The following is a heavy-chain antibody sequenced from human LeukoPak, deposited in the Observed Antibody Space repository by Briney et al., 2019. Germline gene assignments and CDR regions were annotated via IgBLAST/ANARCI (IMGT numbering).Heavy chain of an antibody. D-gene: IGHD4-23*01. CDR2: IKHDGSEK. Sequence: GGSLRLSCAASGFTFSSYRMRWVRQAPGKGLEWVANIKHDGSEKYYVDSVKGRFTISRDNAENSLYLQMNSLRAEDTAVYYCARKVTTVVTPDYYYYYGMDVWGQGTTVTVSS. CDR1: GFTFSSYR. J-gene: IGHJ6*02. CDR3: ARKVTTVVTPDYYYYYGMDV. V-gene: IGHV3-7*04.